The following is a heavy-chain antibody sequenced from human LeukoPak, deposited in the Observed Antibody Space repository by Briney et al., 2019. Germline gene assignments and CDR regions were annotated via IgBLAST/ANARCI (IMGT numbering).Heavy chain of an antibody. CDR3: ARETRAGGGAFDI. CDR1: GFTFSSYA. J-gene: IGHJ3*02. D-gene: IGHD3-16*01. CDR2: IYSSGST. Sequence: GGSLRLSCAASGFTFSSYAMSWVRQAPGKGLEWVSVIYSSGSTYYADSVKGRFTISRDNSKNTLYLQMNSLRPEDTAVYYCARETRAGGGAFDIWGQGTTVTVSS. V-gene: IGHV3-66*01.